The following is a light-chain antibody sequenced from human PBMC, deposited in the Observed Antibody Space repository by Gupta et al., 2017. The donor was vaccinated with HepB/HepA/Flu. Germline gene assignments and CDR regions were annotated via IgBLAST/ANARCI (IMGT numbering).Light chain of an antibody. Sequence: DIVMTQSPLSLPVTPGEPASISCRSSQSRLHSNGYNYLDWYLQKPGQSPQLLIYLGSNRASGVPDRFSGSGSGTDFTLKISRVEAEDVGVYYCMQALQTPGTFGHGTNVDIK. CDR2: LGS. J-gene: IGKJ3*01. V-gene: IGKV2-28*01. CDR1: QSRLHSNGYNY. CDR3: MQALQTPGT.